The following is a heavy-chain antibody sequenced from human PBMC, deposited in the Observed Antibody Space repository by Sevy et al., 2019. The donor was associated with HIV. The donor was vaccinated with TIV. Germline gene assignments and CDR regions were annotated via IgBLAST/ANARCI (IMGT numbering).Heavy chain of an antibody. V-gene: IGHV3-7*01. J-gene: IGHJ4*02. CDR1: GFTFSRYW. Sequence: GGSLRLSCAASGFTFSRYWMSWVRQAPGMGLEWVANIKQDGSEKYYVDSVKGRFTISRDNAKNSLYLQMNSLRADDTAVYYCARVKDDSSGYRFDYWGQGTLVTVSS. D-gene: IGHD3-22*01. CDR3: ARVKDDSSGYRFDY. CDR2: IKQDGSEK.